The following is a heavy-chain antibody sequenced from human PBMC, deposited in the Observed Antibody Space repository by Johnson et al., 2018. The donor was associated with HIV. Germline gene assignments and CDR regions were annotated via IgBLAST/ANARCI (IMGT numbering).Heavy chain of an antibody. Sequence: VQLVESGGGLVQPGGSLRLSCAASGFTFSSYDMHWVRQATGKGLEWVSAIGTAGDTYYPGSVKGRFTISRENAKNSLYLQMNSLRAGDTAVYYCTTGTSWYGAITFDIWGQGTMVTVSS. CDR1: GFTFSSYD. V-gene: IGHV3-13*01. CDR3: TTGTSWYGAITFDI. CDR2: IGTAGDT. J-gene: IGHJ3*02. D-gene: IGHD2-2*01.